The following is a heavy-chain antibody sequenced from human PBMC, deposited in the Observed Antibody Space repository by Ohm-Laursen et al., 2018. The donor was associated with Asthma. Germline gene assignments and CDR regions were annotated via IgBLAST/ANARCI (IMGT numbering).Heavy chain of an antibody. D-gene: IGHD3-3*01. CDR3: ARDNFAFWIGSPPDY. CDR1: GFTFSSYA. J-gene: IGHJ4*02. Sequence: SLRLSCTASGFTFSSYAMHWVRQAPGKGLEWVAVISYDGSNKYYADSVKGRFTISRDNSKNTLYLQMNSLRAEGTAVYYCARDNFAFWIGSPPDYWGQGTLVTVSS. CDR2: ISYDGSNK. V-gene: IGHV3-30-3*01.